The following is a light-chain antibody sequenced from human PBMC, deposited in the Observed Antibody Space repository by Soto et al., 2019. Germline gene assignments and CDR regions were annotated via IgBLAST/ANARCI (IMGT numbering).Light chain of an antibody. V-gene: IGLV1-47*01. J-gene: IGLJ2*01. CDR1: SSNIGSNY. CDR3: AAWDDSLSGVV. CDR2: RNN. Sequence: QSVLTQPPSASGTPGQRVTISCSASSSNIGSNYVYWYQQLPGTAPKLLIYRNNQRPSGVPDRFSGSKSGTSASLAISGLRSEDEADHYCAAWDDSLSGVVFGGGTKLTVL.